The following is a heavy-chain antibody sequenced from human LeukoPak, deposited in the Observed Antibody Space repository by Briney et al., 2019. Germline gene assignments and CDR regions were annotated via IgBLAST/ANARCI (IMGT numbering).Heavy chain of an antibody. CDR1: GFMFNNFG. J-gene: IGHJ3*02. CDR2: ISYDGSRK. CDR3: AKDKARPGAFDI. V-gene: IGHV3-30*18. Sequence: GGSLRLSCAASGFMFNNFGMHWVRQAPGKGLEWVAAISYDGSRKYYADSVRGRFTISRDDSKNTLYLQMNSLRAEDTAVYYCAKDKARPGAFDIWGQGTMVTVSS. D-gene: IGHD6-6*01.